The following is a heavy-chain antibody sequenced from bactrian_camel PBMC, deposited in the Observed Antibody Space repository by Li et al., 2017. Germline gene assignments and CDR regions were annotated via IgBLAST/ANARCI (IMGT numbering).Heavy chain of an antibody. CDR3: AADRRRHGPPSLRPGDYSV. D-gene: IGHD2*01. CDR2: MDSDGTA. CDR1: DDTIRSRC. J-gene: IGHJ4*01. V-gene: IGHV3S53*01. Sequence: VQLVESGGGSVQAGGALTLSCVVSDDTIRSRCMAWFRQTPGKEREGVAAMDSDGTASYTDSVKGRFTISRDNAKNTLNLQMNSLQPEDTAMYYCAADRRRHGPPSLRPGDYSVWGQGTQVTVS.